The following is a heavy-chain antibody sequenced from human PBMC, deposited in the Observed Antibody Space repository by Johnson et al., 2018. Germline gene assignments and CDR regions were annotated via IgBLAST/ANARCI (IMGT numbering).Heavy chain of an antibody. CDR2: ISGSGDIT. CDR3: AKDREYDSSVYYSEYFQH. CDR1: GFTFSSYA. Sequence: VQLVESGGGLVQPGGSLRLSCAASGFTFSSYAMSWVRQAPGKGLEWVSAISGSGDITYYADSVKGRFTFSRDNSKNTLYLQMNSLRAEDTAVYYCAKDREYDSSVYYSEYFQHWGQGTLVTGSS. V-gene: IGHV3-23*04. D-gene: IGHD3-22*01. J-gene: IGHJ1*01.